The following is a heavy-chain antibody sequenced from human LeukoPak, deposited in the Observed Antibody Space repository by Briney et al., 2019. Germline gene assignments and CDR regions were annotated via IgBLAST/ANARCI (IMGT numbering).Heavy chain of an antibody. Sequence: SETLSLTCTVSGGSISSYYWSWLRQPPGKGLEWIGYIYYSGSTNYNPSLKGRVTISVDTSKNQFSLKLSSVTAADTAVYYCARDRSAVRYFDLWGRGTLVTVSS. CDR1: GGSISSYY. CDR2: IYYSGST. V-gene: IGHV4-59*01. D-gene: IGHD3-10*01. CDR3: ARDRSAVRYFDL. J-gene: IGHJ2*01.